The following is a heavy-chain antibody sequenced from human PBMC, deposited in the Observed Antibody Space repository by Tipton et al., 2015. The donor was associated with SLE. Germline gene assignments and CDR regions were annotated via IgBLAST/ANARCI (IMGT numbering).Heavy chain of an antibody. CDR3: ARESYNLLYYFYYMDV. J-gene: IGHJ6*03. V-gene: IGHV4-34*01. CDR1: GASFSDYF. Sequence: TLSLTCAVSGASFSDYFWTWIRQSPGKGLEWIGEINHSRSTYYNPSLKSRVTISIDTSKNQFSLKLTSVTAADTAVYYCARESYNLLYYFYYMDVWGKGTTVTVSS. D-gene: IGHD5-24*01. CDR2: INHSRST.